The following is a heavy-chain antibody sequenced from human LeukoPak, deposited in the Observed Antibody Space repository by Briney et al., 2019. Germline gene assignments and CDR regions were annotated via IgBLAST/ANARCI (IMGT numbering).Heavy chain of an antibody. V-gene: IGHV4-34*01. CDR1: GGSFSGYY. CDR3: ARSQILTGDWFDP. D-gene: IGHD3-9*01. J-gene: IGHJ5*02. CDR2: INHSGST. Sequence: SETLSLTCAVYGGSFSGYYWSWIRQPPGKGLEWIGEINHSGSTNYNPSLKSRVTISVDTSKNQFSLKLSSVTAADTAVYYCARSQILTGDWFDPWGQGTLVTVSS.